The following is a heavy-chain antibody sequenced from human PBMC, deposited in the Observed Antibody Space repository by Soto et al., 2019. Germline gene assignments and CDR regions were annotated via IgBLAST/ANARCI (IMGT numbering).Heavy chain of an antibody. CDR3: ARGITYYYDSSGYWFDP. CDR2: IYHSGST. D-gene: IGHD3-22*01. CDR1: GGSISSGGYS. J-gene: IGHJ5*02. Sequence: KTSETLSLTCAVPGGSISSGGYSWSWIRQPPGKGLEWIGYIYHSGSTYYNPSLKSRVTISVDRSKNQFSLKLSSVTAADTAVYYCARGITYYYDSSGYWFDPWGQGTLVTVSS. V-gene: IGHV4-30-2*01.